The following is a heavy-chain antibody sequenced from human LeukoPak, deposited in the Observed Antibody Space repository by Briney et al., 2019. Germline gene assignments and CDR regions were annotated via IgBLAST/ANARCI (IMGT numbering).Heavy chain of an antibody. Sequence: PGGSLRLSYAASGFTYDDYAMHGVRQAPGQALEGVAELSWNSGSIGYPHSVKGRFTISKDNAKNFLYLQMTSMRAEVTAVYYCANVHMDDYYYYYMDVWGKGTTVTVSS. J-gene: IGHJ6*03. CDR2: LSWNSGSI. CDR3: ANVHMDDYYYYYMDV. D-gene: IGHD2-2*03. CDR1: GFTYDDYA. V-gene: IGHV3-9*01.